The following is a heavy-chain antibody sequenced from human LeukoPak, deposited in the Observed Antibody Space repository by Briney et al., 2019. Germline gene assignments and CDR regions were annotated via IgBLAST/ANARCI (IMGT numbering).Heavy chain of an antibody. Sequence: GGSLRLSCAASGFTFNNYWMSWVRQAPGNGLEWVANINQGGNEKYYVDSVRGRFTISRDNAKNSLYLQMNSLRDEDTSVYYCARDSGTTGYDLYDYWGQGTLVTVSS. CDR3: ARDSGTTGYDLYDY. CDR1: GFTFNNYW. J-gene: IGHJ4*02. CDR2: INQGGNEK. V-gene: IGHV3-7*01. D-gene: IGHD3-9*01.